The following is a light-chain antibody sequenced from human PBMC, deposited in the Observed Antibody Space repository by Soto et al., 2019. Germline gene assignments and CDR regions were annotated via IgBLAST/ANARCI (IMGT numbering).Light chain of an antibody. CDR3: QQLNSFPYT. CDR2: TTS. CDR1: QGISSF. V-gene: IGKV1-9*01. Sequence: DIPLTQSPSFLSASVGDRVTMTCRASQGISSFLAWHQQKPGKAPKLLIYTTSTLQSGVPSRFSGSGSGTEFTLTISSLQPEDFATYYCQQLNSFPYTFGQGTKLEI. J-gene: IGKJ2*01.